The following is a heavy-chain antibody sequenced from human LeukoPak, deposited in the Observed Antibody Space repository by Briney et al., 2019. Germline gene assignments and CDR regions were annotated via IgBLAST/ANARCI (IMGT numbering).Heavy chain of an antibody. CDR3: ARDVGNFDY. V-gene: IGHV3-74*01. CDR2: ISGDGIST. J-gene: IGHJ4*02. CDR1: GFTFSNYW. Sequence: GGSLRLSCAASGFTFSNYWMHWVRHAPGKGLVWVSRISGDGISTGYADSVKGRFTVSRDNAKKTLYLQMNSLRAEDTAVYYCARDVGNFDYWGQGTLVTVSS.